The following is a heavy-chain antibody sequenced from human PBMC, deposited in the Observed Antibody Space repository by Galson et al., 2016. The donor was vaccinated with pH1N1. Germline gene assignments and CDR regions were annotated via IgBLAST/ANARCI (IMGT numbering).Heavy chain of an antibody. CDR2: IIGGGGST. J-gene: IGHJ4*02. Sequence: SLRLSCAASGLTLSSYAMSWVRQAPGKGLEWVSAIIGGGGSTYYADSVKGRFTISRDNSKNTLSLQMNSLRAEGTALYYCAKDVLVRVPAVYFDYWCQGSLVTVSS. V-gene: IGHV3-23*01. CDR3: AKDVLVRVPAVYFDY. CDR1: GLTLSSYA. D-gene: IGHD2-2*01.